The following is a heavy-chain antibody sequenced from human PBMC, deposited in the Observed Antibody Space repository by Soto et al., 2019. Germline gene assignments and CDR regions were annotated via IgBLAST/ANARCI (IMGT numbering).Heavy chain of an antibody. CDR3: ARDRSRGWSYFDY. CDR1: GFIFNNNA. J-gene: IGHJ4*02. V-gene: IGHV3-30*03. Sequence: QVQLVESGGGVVQPGRSLRLSCAAAGFIFNNNAMHWVRQAPGKGLEWVAVTLYDGSNKYYADSVKGRFTISRDNSKNTLYLEMNSLRDEDTAVYYCARDRSRGWSYFDYWGQGTLVTVSS. D-gene: IGHD6-19*01. CDR2: TLYDGSNK.